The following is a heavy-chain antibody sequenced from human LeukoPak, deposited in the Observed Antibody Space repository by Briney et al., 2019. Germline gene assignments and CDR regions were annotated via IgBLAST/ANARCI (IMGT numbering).Heavy chain of an antibody. V-gene: IGHV1-69*13. J-gene: IGHJ4*02. Sequence: ASVKVSCKASGGTFISYAISWVRQAPGQGLEWIGGIIPIFGTANYAQKFQGRVTITADESTSTAYMELSSLRSEDTAVYYCATDTYNWNYVYFDYWGQGTLVTVSS. CDR2: IIPIFGTA. CDR3: ATDTYNWNYVYFDY. CDR1: GGTFISYA. D-gene: IGHD1-7*01.